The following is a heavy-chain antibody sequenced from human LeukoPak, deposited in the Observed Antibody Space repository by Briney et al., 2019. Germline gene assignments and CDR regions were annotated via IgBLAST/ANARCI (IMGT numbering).Heavy chain of an antibody. D-gene: IGHD6-19*01. J-gene: IGHJ4*02. CDR3: ARGALGSGWYTFDY. CDR2: INPNSGGT. Sequence: ASVKVSCKASGYTFTGYYMHWVRQAPGQGLEWMGWINPNSGGTNYAQKFQGRVTMTRDTSISTAYMELSRLRSDDTAVYYCARGALGSGWYTFDYWGQGTLVTVSS. V-gene: IGHV1-2*02. CDR1: GYTFTGYY.